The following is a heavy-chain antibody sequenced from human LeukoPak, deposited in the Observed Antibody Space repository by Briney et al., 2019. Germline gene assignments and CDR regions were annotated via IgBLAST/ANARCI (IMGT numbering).Heavy chain of an antibody. V-gene: IGHV1-2*06. CDR3: ARVHDSSGYYYLFDY. Sequence: GASVKVSCKASGYTFTGYYMHWVRQAPGQGLEWMGRINPNSGGTNYAQKFQGRVTMTRDTSISTAYMELSRLRSDDTAVYYCARVHDSSGYYYLFDYWGQGTLVTASS. CDR1: GYTFTGYY. J-gene: IGHJ4*02. D-gene: IGHD3-22*01. CDR2: INPNSGGT.